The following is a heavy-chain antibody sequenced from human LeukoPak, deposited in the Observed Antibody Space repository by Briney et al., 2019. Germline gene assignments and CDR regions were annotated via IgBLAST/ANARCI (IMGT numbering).Heavy chain of an antibody. CDR1: GGSISSDFYY. Sequence: TSETLSLTCSVSGGSISSDFYYWGWIRQPPGKGLEWIGSIYYSGSTYYSPSLESRVTISVDVSKNQFSLKLSSVTAADTAVYYCAGGPIEYSSSYSFDYWGQGTLVTVSS. J-gene: IGHJ4*02. V-gene: IGHV4-39*07. D-gene: IGHD6-6*01. CDR3: AGGPIEYSSSYSFDY. CDR2: IYYSGST.